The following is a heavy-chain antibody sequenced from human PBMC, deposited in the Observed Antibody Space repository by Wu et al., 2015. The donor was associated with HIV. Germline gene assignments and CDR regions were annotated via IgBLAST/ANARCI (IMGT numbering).Heavy chain of an antibody. CDR2: FDPEDGET. D-gene: IGHD3-10*01. Sequence: QVQLVQSGPEVKKPGASVKVSCKVSGYTLTELSMHWVRQAPGKGLEWMGGFDPEDGETIYAQKFQGRVTMTEDTSTDTAYMELSSLRSEDTAVYYCATGAVTMVRESSCGGFDPWGQGTLVTVSS. J-gene: IGHJ5*02. CDR1: GYTLTELS. CDR3: ATGAVTMVRESSCGGFDP. V-gene: IGHV1-24*01.